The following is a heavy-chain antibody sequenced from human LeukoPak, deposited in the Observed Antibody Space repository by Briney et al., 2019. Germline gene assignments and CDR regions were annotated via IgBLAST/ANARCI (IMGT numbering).Heavy chain of an antibody. CDR2: ISAYNGNT. D-gene: IGHD2-2*01. CDR3: AREGYCSSTSCEKVGYYYYYGMDV. J-gene: IGHJ6*02. V-gene: IGHV1-18*01. CDR1: GYTFTSYG. Sequence: ASVKVSCKASGYTFTSYGISWVRQAPGQGLEWMGWISAYNGNTNYAQKLQGRVTMTTHTSTSTAYMELRSLRSDDTAVYYCAREGYCSSTSCEKVGYYYYYGMDVWGQGTTVTVSS.